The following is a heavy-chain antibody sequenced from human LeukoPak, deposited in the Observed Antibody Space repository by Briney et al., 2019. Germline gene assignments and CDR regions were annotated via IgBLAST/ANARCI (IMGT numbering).Heavy chain of an antibody. Sequence: GGSLRLSCAASGFTFSSHDMHWVRQAPGKGLEWVALISYDGSNEYYADSVKGRFTISRDNSKNTLFLQMNSLGAEDTAVYYCAKVPDSSGWYYFDYWGQGTLVTVSS. V-gene: IGHV3-30*18. CDR1: GFTFSSHD. CDR3: AKVPDSSGWYYFDY. CDR2: ISYDGSNE. J-gene: IGHJ4*02. D-gene: IGHD6-19*01.